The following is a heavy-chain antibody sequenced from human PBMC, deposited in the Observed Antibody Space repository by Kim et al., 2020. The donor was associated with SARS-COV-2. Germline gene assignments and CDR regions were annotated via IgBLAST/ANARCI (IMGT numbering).Heavy chain of an antibody. CDR3: VRGGDRLLVVAVTDPFDI. V-gene: IGHV1-46*01. Sequence: ASVKVSCKASGYSFSSYYINWVRQAPGQGLEWMGIINPSGGTSRYAQKFQGRVTMTRDTSTSTVYMELSSIRSEDTAVYYCVRGGDRLLVVAVTDPFDIW. D-gene: IGHD2-15*01. CDR2: INPSGGTS. CDR1: GYSFSSYY. J-gene: IGHJ3*02.